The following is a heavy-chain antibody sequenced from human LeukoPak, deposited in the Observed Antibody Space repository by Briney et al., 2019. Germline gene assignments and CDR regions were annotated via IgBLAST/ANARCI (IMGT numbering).Heavy chain of an antibody. Sequence: GASVKVSCKASGYTFTSYYIHWVRQAPGQGLEWMGMIYPRDGSTSYAQKFQGRVTVTRDTSTSTVHRELSGLRSEDTAVYYCARDQEGFDYWGQGTLVTVSS. V-gene: IGHV1-46*01. CDR3: ARDQEGFDY. CDR1: GYTFTSYY. J-gene: IGHJ4*02. CDR2: IYPRDGST.